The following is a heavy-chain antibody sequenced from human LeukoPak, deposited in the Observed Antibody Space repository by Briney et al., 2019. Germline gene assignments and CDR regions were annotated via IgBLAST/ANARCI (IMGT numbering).Heavy chain of an antibody. CDR3: AKQRRITIFGVVPGYMDV. Sequence: GGSLRLSCAASGFTFSSYSMNWVRQAPGKGLEWVSSISSSSSYIYYADSVKGRFTISRDNAKNSLYLQMNSLRAEDTAVYYCAKQRRITIFGVVPGYMDVWGKGTTVTVSS. V-gene: IGHV3-21*04. CDR2: ISSSSSYI. CDR1: GFTFSSYS. D-gene: IGHD3-3*01. J-gene: IGHJ6*03.